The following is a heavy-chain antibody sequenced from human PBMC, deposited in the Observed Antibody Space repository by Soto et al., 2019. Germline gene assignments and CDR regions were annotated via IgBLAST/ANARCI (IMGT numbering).Heavy chain of an antibody. CDR2: INGASSTT. CDR1: GFPFSSYA. V-gene: IGHV3-48*02. J-gene: IGHJ4*02. CDR3: ARDLSH. Sequence: DVQLVGSGGGLVQPGGSLRLSCVASGFPFSSYAMHWVRQAPGKGLEWISYINGASSTTFYADSVKGRFTVSRDNAKNSLTLQLSSLRHEDTAFYYCARDLSHWCQGVLVTVSS.